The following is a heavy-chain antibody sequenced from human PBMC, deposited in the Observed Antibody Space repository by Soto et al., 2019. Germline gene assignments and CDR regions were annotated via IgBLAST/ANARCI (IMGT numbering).Heavy chain of an antibody. CDR1: GDSVSSNSAA. D-gene: IGHD1-1*01. Sequence: SQTLSLTCAISGDSVSSNSAAWNWIRQSPSRGLEWLGRTYYRSKWYNDYAVSVKSRITINPDTSKNQFSLQLNSVTPEDTAVYYCAREMNDARGSYYYYYGMDVWGQGTTVTVSS. J-gene: IGHJ6*02. CDR3: AREMNDARGSYYYYYGMDV. CDR2: TYYRSKWYN. V-gene: IGHV6-1*01.